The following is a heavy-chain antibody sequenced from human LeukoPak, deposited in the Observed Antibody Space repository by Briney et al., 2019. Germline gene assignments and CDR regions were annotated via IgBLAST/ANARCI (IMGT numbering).Heavy chain of an antibody. Sequence: PSETLSLTCAVYGGSFSGYYWSWLRQPPGKGLEWIGEINHSGSTNYNPSLTSRVTISVDTSKNQFSLKLSSVTAADTAVYYCARLIAAYGSGSYDPTFWFDPWGQGTLVTVSS. CDR2: INHSGST. J-gene: IGHJ5*02. CDR3: ARLIAAYGSGSYDPTFWFDP. D-gene: IGHD3-10*01. V-gene: IGHV4-34*01. CDR1: GGSFSGYY.